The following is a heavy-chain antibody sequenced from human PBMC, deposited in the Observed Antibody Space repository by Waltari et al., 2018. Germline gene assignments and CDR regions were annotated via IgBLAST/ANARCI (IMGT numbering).Heavy chain of an antibody. V-gene: IGHV4-38-2*02. CDR3: VRDLGGSGNSWFDA. D-gene: IGHD3-10*01. CDR1: SYSIRSGYF. Sequence: QVQLQESGPGLAGPSETLSLTCAVSSYSIRSGYFWGWIRQPPGKGLQWIGSISHSAKTYYNPSLKSRVSMSVDTSKNLFALKVTSVTAADTATYYCVRDLGGSGNSWFDAWGQGTLVIVSS. J-gene: IGHJ5*02. CDR2: ISHSAKT.